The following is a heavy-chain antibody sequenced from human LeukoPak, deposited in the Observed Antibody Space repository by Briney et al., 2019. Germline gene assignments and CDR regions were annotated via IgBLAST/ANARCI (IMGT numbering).Heavy chain of an antibody. CDR2: IGTSSDT. CDR1: GFTFSSFD. D-gene: IGHD1-1*01. J-gene: IGHJ6*03. V-gene: IGHV3-13*01. CDR3: ARGPPRGKYSSMDV. Sequence: GGSLRLSCAASGFTFSSFDMHWVRQPTGQGLEWVSTIGTSSDTYDPGSVEGRFTLSRDNAKNSLYLQMNSLPAGDTAVYYCARGPPRGKYSSMDVWGKGTTVTVSS.